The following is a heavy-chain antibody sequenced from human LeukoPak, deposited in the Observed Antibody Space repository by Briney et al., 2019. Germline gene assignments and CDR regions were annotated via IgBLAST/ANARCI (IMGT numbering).Heavy chain of an antibody. D-gene: IGHD4-11*01. Sequence: ASVTVSCKTSGYSFILYGISWVRQAPGQGPEWMGWISTSTCDTKYTQKFQGRVTLTTDTSTSTAYMELSSLRSDDTAVYYCARDDNYSIFVSVHYWGQGTLVTVSS. CDR1: GYSFILYG. V-gene: IGHV1-18*01. CDR3: ARDDNYSIFVSVHY. CDR2: ISTSTCDT. J-gene: IGHJ4*02.